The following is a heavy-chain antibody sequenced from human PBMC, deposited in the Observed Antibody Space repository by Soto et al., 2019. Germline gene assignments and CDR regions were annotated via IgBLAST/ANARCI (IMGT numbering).Heavy chain of an antibody. J-gene: IGHJ4*02. Sequence: HVQVVESGGGVVQPGRSLRLSCAASGFTFSRYAIHWVRQAPGKGLEWVAVISRDGSNKYYVDSVKGRFTISRDNSKNTLYLLMNSLRDEETAVYYCARSRNSAVADSFDFWGQGTLVTVSS. D-gene: IGHD3-10*01. CDR1: GFTFSRYA. V-gene: IGHV3-30*04. CDR2: ISRDGSNK. CDR3: ARSRNSAVADSFDF.